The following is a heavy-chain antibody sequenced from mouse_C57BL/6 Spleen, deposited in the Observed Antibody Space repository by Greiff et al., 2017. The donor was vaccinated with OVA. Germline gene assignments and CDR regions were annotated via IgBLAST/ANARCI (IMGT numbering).Heavy chain of an antibody. CDR1: GYTFTSYW. CDR2: IHPNSGST. V-gene: IGHV1-64*01. CDR3: AREGDYDPYYAMDY. Sequence: QVQLQQPGAELVKPGASVKLSCKASGYTFTSYWMHWVKQRPGQGLEWIGMIHPNSGSTNYNEKFKSKATLTVDKSSSTAYMQLSSLTSEDSAVFYCAREGDYDPYYAMDYWGQGTSVTVSS. J-gene: IGHJ4*01. D-gene: IGHD2-4*01.